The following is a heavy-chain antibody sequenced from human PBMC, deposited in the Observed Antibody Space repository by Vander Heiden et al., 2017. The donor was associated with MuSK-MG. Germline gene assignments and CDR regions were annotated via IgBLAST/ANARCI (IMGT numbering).Heavy chain of an antibody. D-gene: IGHD4-17*01. J-gene: IGHJ2*01. Sequence: QVQLVQSGAEVKKPGASVKVSCKASGYTFTGYYMHWVRQAPGQGLEWMGWINPNSGGTNYAQKWQGRVTMTRDTSISTAYMELSRLRSDDTAVYYCARATVWKTPARYFDLWVRGTLVTVYS. CDR2: INPNSGGT. CDR3: ARATVWKTPARYFDL. V-gene: IGHV1-2*02. CDR1: GYTFTGYY.